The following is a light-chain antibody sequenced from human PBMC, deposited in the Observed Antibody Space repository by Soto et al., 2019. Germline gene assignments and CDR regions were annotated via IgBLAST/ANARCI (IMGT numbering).Light chain of an antibody. J-gene: IGKJ1*01. CDR2: AAS. CDR1: QSISNY. V-gene: IGKV1-39*01. Sequence: DIQMTQSPSSLSASVGDRVTITCRASQSISNYLNWYQQKPGKAPKLLIYAASSLQSGVPSRFSGSGSATDFTLTISSLQPEDFATYYCQQSYSTPRTFGQGNKVEIK. CDR3: QQSYSTPRT.